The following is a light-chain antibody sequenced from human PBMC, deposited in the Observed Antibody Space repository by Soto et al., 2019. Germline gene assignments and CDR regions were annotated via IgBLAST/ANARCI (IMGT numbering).Light chain of an antibody. CDR2: DVS. Sequence: QSALTQPASVSGSPGQSITISCTGTSSDVGGYNYVSWYQQHPGKAPKLMIYDVSNRPSGVANRFAGSKSGNTASLTISGLQAEDEHDYYCTSYTSRSALVFGGGTKLTVL. V-gene: IGLV2-14*01. J-gene: IGLJ2*01. CDR1: SSDVGGYNY. CDR3: TSYTSRSALV.